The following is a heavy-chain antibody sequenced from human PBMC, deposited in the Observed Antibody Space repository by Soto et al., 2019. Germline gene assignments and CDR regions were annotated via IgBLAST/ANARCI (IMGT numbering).Heavy chain of an antibody. CDR2: ISYDGSNK. CDR3: ARGSEVAAYFDY. CDR1: GFTFSIYA. J-gene: IGHJ4*02. Sequence: GGSLRLSCAASGFTFSIYAMHWVRQAPGKGLEWVAVISYDGSNKYYADSVKGRFTISRDNSKNTLYLQMNSLRAEDTAVYYCARGSEVAAYFDYWGQGTLVTVSS. D-gene: IGHD6-19*01. V-gene: IGHV3-30-3*01.